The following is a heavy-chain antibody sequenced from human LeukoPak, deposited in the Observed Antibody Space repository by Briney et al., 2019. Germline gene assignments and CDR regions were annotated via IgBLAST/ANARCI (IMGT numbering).Heavy chain of an antibody. D-gene: IGHD1-26*01. J-gene: IGHJ3*02. CDR1: GFTFSSYE. CDR3: ARDVGASAPDAFDI. CDR2: ISSSGSTI. V-gene: IGHV3-48*03. Sequence: GGSLRLSCAASGFTFSSYEMNWVRQAPGKGLEWVSYISSSGSTIYYADSVKGRFTISRDNAKNSLYLQMNSLRVEDTDVYYCARDVGASAPDAFDIWGQGQWSPSLQ.